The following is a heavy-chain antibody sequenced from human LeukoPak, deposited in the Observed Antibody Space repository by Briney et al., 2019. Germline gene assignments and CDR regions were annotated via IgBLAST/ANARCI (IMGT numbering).Heavy chain of an antibody. Sequence: ASVKVSCKASGYTFTSYHLHWVRQAPGQGLEWMGWISAYNGNTNYAQKLQGRVTMTTDTSTSTAYMELMSLRSDDTAVYYCAREHCDWLSVSKINCFDPWGQGTLVTVSS. CDR2: ISAYNGNT. CDR1: GYTFTSYH. D-gene: IGHD3-9*01. CDR3: AREHCDWLSVSKINCFDP. J-gene: IGHJ5*02. V-gene: IGHV1-18*04.